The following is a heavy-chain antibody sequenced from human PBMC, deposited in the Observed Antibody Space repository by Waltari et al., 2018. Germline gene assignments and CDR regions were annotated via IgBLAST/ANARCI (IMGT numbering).Heavy chain of an antibody. CDR2: INPMCGRQ. J-gene: IGHJ3*02. CDR1: GYTFTSSY. V-gene: IGHV1-46*01. D-gene: IGHD3-22*01. Sequence: QVQLVQSGAEVKKPGASVKVSCKASGYTFTSSYMHWVRQAPGQGLEWMGIINPMCGRQSDAQKFQGRVTMPRDTSTSTVSMELSSLRSEDTTVYYCARDNTYYYDSSGYFDAFDIWGQGTMVTVSS. CDR3: ARDNTYYYDSSGYFDAFDI.